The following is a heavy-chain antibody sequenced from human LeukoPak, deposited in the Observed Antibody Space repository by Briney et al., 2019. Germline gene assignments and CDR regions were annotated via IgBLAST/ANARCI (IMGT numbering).Heavy chain of an antibody. Sequence: GGSLRLSFAASGFTFTSYAMNWVRQAPGKGLYWVSAISASGGSTYYADSVKGRFTISRDNSKNTLYLQMSSVRAEETAVYYCAKAMAGSTYYFDSWGEGTLVTV. CDR2: ISASGGST. J-gene: IGHJ4*02. D-gene: IGHD6-19*01. CDR3: AKAMAGSTYYFDS. V-gene: IGHV3-23*01. CDR1: GFTFTSYA.